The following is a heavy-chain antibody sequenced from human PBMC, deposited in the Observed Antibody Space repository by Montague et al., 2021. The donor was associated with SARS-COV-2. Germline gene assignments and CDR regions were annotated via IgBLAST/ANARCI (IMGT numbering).Heavy chain of an antibody. CDR3: ARDFYYYMDV. J-gene: IGHJ6*03. CDR2: IKRDGSDK. CDR1: GFTFSTNL. V-gene: IGHV3-7*01. Sequence: SLRLSCAASGFTFSTNLMSWVRQAPGKGLEWVANIKRDGSDKFYVDSVKGRFTLSTDNAKSSVYLQMDGLRPEDTAVYYCARDFYYYMDVWGKGTTVTVSS.